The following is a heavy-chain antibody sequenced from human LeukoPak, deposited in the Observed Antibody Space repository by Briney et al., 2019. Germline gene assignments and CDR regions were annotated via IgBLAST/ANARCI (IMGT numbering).Heavy chain of an antibody. D-gene: IGHD1-26*01. J-gene: IGHJ4*02. V-gene: IGHV1-69-2*01. Sequence: ATVKISCKASGYTFTDNYIHWVQQAPGKGLEWMGRVDPEDGERIYAEKFQGRVTITADMSTDTAYMELSSLRSEDTAVYYCATIRVGASQLFDYWGQGTLVTVSS. CDR2: VDPEDGER. CDR3: ATIRVGASQLFDY. CDR1: GYTFTDNY.